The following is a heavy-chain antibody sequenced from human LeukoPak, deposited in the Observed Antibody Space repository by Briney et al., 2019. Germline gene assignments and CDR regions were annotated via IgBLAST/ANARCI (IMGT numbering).Heavy chain of an antibody. Sequence: SETLSLTCTVSGDSISSSGFYWAWIRQPPGQGLEWFGSIYYTGSTYYNPSLKSRVTISVDTSKNQFSLKLSSVTAADTAVYYCARGLSSGWFDPWGQGTLVTVSS. J-gene: IGHJ5*02. CDR3: ARGLSSGWFDP. CDR1: GDSISSSGFY. CDR2: IYYTGST. D-gene: IGHD6-19*01. V-gene: IGHV4-39*07.